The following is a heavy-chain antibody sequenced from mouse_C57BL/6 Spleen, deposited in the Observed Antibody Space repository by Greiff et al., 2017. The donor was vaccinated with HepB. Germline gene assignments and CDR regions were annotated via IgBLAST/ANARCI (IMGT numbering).Heavy chain of an antibody. CDR2: INPNNGGT. D-gene: IGHD1-1*01. CDR1: GYTFTDYN. V-gene: IGHV1-18*01. J-gene: IGHJ2*01. Sequence: EVQLQQSGPELVKPGASVKIPCKASGYTFTDYNMDWVKQSHGKSLEWIGDINPNNGGTIYNQKFKGKATLTVDKSSSTAYMELRSLTSEDTAVYYCARMGYGSSYVLDYWGQGTTLTVSS. CDR3: ARMGYGSSYVLDY.